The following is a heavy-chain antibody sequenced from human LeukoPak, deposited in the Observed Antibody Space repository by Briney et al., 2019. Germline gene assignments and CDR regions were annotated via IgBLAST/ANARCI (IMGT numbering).Heavy chain of an antibody. CDR2: IYYRGTT. CDR3: ARLPRYGGYDHFDY. D-gene: IGHD5-12*01. CDR1: GDSIDSYY. Sequence: SETLSLTCTVSGDSIDSYYWSWIRQPPGKGLEWIGYIYYRGTTSYNPFLKSRITISVDTSKNQFSLKLNSVTAADTAVYYCARLPRYGGYDHFDYWGQGILVIVSS. J-gene: IGHJ4*02. V-gene: IGHV4-59*12.